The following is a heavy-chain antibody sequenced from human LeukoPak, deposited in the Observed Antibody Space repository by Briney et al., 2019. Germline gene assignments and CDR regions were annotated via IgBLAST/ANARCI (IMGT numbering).Heavy chain of an antibody. CDR2: ISGSGGST. Sequence: GGSLRLSCAASGFTFSSYAMSWVRQAPGKGLEWVSAISGSGGSTYYADSVKGRFTISRDNSKNTLYLQMNSLRAEDTAVYYCARDRRYCSSTSCSQNNWFDPWGQGTLVTVSS. CDR3: ARDRRYCSSTSCSQNNWFDP. J-gene: IGHJ5*02. CDR1: GFTFSSYA. V-gene: IGHV3-23*01. D-gene: IGHD2-2*01.